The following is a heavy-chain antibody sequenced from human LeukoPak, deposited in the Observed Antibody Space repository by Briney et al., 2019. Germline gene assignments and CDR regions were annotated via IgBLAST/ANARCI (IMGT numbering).Heavy chain of an antibody. CDR1: GFTFSSYG. CDR3: AKDGGNHGGGEYYFDY. CDR2: ISYDGSNK. J-gene: IGHJ4*02. V-gene: IGHV3-30*18. Sequence: GGSLRLSCAASGFTFSSYGMHWVRQAPGKGLEWVAVISYDGSNKYYADSVKGRFTISRDNSKNTLYLQMNSLRAEDTAVYYCAKDGGNHGGGEYYFDYWGQGTLVTVSS. D-gene: IGHD4-23*01.